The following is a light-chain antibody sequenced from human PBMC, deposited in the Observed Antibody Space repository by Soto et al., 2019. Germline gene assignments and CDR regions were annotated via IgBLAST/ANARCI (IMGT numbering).Light chain of an antibody. V-gene: IGKV3-15*01. Sequence: EVVMTQSPATLSVSPGERATLSCRASESVRSYLAWYQQKPGQAPRLLIYGASTRATGIPARFSGSGSGTEFTLTISSLQSGDFAIYYCQQYNNWPPITFGQGTRLEIK. CDR2: GAS. CDR3: QQYNNWPPIT. CDR1: ESVRSY. J-gene: IGKJ5*01.